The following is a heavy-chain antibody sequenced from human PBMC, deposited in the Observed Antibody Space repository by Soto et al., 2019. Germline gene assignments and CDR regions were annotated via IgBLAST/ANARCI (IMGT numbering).Heavy chain of an antibody. Sequence: GASVKVSCKASGGTFSSYTISWVRQAPGQGLEWMGRIIPILGIANYAQKFQGRVTITADKSTSTAYMELSSLRSEDTAVYYCASSGYRAQNDFDIWRQGLTVTVPS. V-gene: IGHV1-69*02. J-gene: IGHJ3*02. CDR3: ASSGYRAQNDFDI. D-gene: IGHD3-9*01. CDR1: GGTFSSYT. CDR2: IIPILGIA.